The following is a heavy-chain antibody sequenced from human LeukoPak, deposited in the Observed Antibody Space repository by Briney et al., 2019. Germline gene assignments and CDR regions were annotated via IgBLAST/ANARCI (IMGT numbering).Heavy chain of an antibody. Sequence: GGSLRLSCAASGFTFRSYVMSWVRQAPGKGLEWVSGISGSGGSTYYADSVKGRFTISRDNSKNTLYLQMNSLRVEDTAVYYCAKGGLYYYDSSGPPLWGQGTLVTVSS. CDR2: ISGSGGST. V-gene: IGHV3-23*01. J-gene: IGHJ4*02. CDR1: GFTFRSYV. CDR3: AKGGLYYYDSSGPPL. D-gene: IGHD3-22*01.